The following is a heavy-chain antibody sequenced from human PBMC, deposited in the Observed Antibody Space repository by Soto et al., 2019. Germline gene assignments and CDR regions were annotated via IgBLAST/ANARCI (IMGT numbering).Heavy chain of an antibody. CDR1: GGSIGSGDYY. Sequence: QVQLKESGPGLVKPSQTLSLTCSVSGGSIGSGDYYWSWVRQSPGKGRGWIGYIYYTGNTYYHPCPGSRVTFSVDTSQNQLSLRLSDVTVADTAGYYCAWDSRRRADSGTRPLYYFDYWGQGTLVTVSS. V-gene: IGHV4-30-4*01. CDR2: IYYTGNT. D-gene: IGHD1-26*01. J-gene: IGHJ4*02. CDR3: AWDSRRRADSGTRPLYYFDY.